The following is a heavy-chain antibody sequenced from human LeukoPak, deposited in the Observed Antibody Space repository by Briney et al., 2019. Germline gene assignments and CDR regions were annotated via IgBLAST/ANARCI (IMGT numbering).Heavy chain of an antibody. CDR1: GFTFGSYW. D-gene: IGHD2-2*02. J-gene: IGHJ6*02. Sequence: GGSLRLSCAAPGFTFGSYWMSWVRQAPGKGLEWVANIKQDGSEIYYVDSVKGRFTISRDNAKNSLYLQMNSLRADDTAVYYCARARGYCSSTSCYIYGMDVWGQGTTVTVSS. CDR3: ARARGYCSSTSCYIYGMDV. CDR2: IKQDGSEI. V-gene: IGHV3-7*01.